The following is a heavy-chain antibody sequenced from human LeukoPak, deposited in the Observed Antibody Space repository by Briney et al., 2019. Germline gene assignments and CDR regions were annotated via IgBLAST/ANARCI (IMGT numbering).Heavy chain of an antibody. V-gene: IGHV3-30*03. CDR1: GFTFSSYG. CDR2: ISYDGSNK. CDR3: AAISTMVRGLRGYCFDY. Sequence: GGSLRLSCAASGFTFSSYGMHWVRQAPGKGLEWVAVISYDGSNKYYADSVKGRFTISRDNSKNTLYLQMNSLRDEDTAVYYCAAISTMVRGLRGYCFDYWGQGTLVTVSS. D-gene: IGHD3-10*01. J-gene: IGHJ4*02.